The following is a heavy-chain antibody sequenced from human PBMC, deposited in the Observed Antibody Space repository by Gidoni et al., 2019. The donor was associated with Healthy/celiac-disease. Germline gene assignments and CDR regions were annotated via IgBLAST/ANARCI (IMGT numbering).Heavy chain of an antibody. CDR2: ISSSSSYI. V-gene: IGHV3-21*01. CDR1: GFTFSSYS. J-gene: IGHJ5*02. D-gene: IGHD6-6*01. CDR3: ARGSESIAALYWFDP. Sequence: EVQLVESGGGLVKPGGSLRLSCAASGFTFSSYSMNWVRQAPGKGLEWVSSISSSSSYIYYADSVKGRFTISRDNAKNSLYLQMNSLRAEDTAVYYCARGSESIAALYWFDPWGQGTLVTVSS.